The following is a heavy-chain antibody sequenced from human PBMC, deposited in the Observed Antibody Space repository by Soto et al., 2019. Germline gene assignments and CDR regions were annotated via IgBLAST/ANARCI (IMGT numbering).Heavy chain of an antibody. D-gene: IGHD6-13*01. Sequence: GESLKISCKGSGYSFSSYWIAWVRQMPGKGLEWMAFIYPGDSETLYSPSYQGQVTISADKSISTAYLQWSSLKASDTAMYFCARRVTVAGSLDYWGQGTQLTVSS. CDR1: GYSFSSYW. CDR3: ARRVTVAGSLDY. V-gene: IGHV5-51*01. CDR2: IYPGDSET. J-gene: IGHJ4*02.